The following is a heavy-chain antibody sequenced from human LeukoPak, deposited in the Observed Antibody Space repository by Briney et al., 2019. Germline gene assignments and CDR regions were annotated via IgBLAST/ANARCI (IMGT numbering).Heavy chain of an antibody. J-gene: IGHJ4*02. D-gene: IGHD5-12*01. CDR1: GFTFSNAW. CDR2: IKSKTDDGTT. V-gene: IGHV3-15*01. Sequence: GGSLRLSCAASGFTFSNAWMSWVRQAPGKGLEWVGRIKSKTDDGTTDYAAPVKGRFTISRDDSKNTLYLQMNSLKTEDTAVYYCTTGKVATISYFDYWGQGTLVTVSS. CDR3: TTGKVATISYFDY.